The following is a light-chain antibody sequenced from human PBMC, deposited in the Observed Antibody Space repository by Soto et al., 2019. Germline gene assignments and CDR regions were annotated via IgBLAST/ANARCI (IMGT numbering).Light chain of an antibody. CDR3: QSYDSSNYV. J-gene: IGLJ1*01. CDR1: SGSIASNY. V-gene: IGLV6-57*04. Sequence: NCLLTQPHSVSESPGKTVTISCTRSSGSIASNYVQWYQQRPGSAPTTVIYEDNQRPSGVPDRFSGSIDSSSNSASLTISGLKTEDEADYYCQSYDSSNYVFGTGTKV. CDR2: EDN.